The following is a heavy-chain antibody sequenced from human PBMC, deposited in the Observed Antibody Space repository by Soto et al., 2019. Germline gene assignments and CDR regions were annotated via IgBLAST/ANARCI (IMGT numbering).Heavy chain of an antibody. Sequence: QLQLQESGPGLVKPSETLSLTCTVSGGSISGTGHYWGWIRQPPGKGLEWVGSVYYSGSTYYSGSTKYNPSLKSRVTISVDTSRNQFSLQLRSVTAADTAVYYCARHGDSNSVNWFDPWGQGTLVTVSS. D-gene: IGHD4-4*01. CDR2: TYYSGST. J-gene: IGHJ5*02. V-gene: IGHV4-39*01. CDR3: ARHGDSNSVNWFDP. CDR1: GGSISGTGHY.